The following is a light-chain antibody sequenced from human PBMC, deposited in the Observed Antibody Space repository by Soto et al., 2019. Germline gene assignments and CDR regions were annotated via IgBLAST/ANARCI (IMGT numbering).Light chain of an antibody. CDR2: MNS. Sequence: QSVLTQPPALSGTPGQTVTISCIGSRSNLGSAIVHWYQQVPGTAPKHLIYMNSQRTSGVHDRLPGSQSGTSACLVIPGLRTEDEADYYCVAWDDNLSSRVFGGGTKLTVL. CDR1: RSNLGSAI. J-gene: IGLJ3*02. V-gene: IGLV1-47*01. CDR3: VAWDDNLSSRV.